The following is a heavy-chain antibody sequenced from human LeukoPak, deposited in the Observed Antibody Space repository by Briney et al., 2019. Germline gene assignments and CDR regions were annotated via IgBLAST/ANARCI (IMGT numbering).Heavy chain of an antibody. D-gene: IGHD3-10*01. J-gene: IGHJ6*02. V-gene: IGHV3-72*01. Sequence: GGSLRLSCAASGFTFSDHYMDWVRQAPGKGLEWVGRIRNKPRSYTTKYAASVTGRFTISREDSQNSLYLQMNSLKVEDTAVYYCARGALWLGDDYNYFMHVWGQGTTVTVSS. CDR2: IRNKPRSYTT. CDR3: ARGALWLGDDYNYFMHV. CDR1: GFTFSDHY.